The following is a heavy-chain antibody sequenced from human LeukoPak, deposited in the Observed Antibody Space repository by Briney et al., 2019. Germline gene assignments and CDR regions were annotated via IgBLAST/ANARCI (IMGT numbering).Heavy chain of an antibody. CDR3: AKVTVTKTYYFDY. J-gene: IGHJ4*02. D-gene: IGHD4-11*01. Sequence: GGSLRLSCAASGFTFSTYWMHWVRQGPGKGLVWVSRINSDGSTTTYADSVKGRFTISRDNSKNTLYLQMNSLRAEDTAVYYCAKVTVTKTYYFDYWGQGTLVTVSS. V-gene: IGHV3-74*01. CDR1: GFTFSTYW. CDR2: INSDGSTT.